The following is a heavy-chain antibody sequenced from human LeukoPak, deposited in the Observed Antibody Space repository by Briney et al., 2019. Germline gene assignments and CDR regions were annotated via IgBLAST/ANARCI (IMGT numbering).Heavy chain of an antibody. CDR3: AKYYNSGTYSLDY. Sequence: PGGSLRPSCAASGFTFSSYWMHWVRQTPGKGLVWVSRVSPDGSTTYYADSVKGRFTISRDNAKNTLYLQMNSLRAEDTAVYYCAKYYNSGTYSLDYWGQGTLVTVSS. J-gene: IGHJ4*02. CDR1: GFTFSSYW. V-gene: IGHV3-74*01. D-gene: IGHD3-10*01. CDR2: VSPDGSTT.